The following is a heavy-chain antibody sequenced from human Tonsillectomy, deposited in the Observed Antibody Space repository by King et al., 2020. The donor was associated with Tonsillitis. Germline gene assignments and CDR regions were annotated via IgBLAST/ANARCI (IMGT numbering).Heavy chain of an antibody. V-gene: IGHV3-48*01. D-gene: IGHD5-12*01. CDR2: YSRCSTTI. CDR1: VFTFSRYS. J-gene: IGHJ6*03. CDR3: AREGYSGQGAYDYYYHYYMDV. Sequence: VQLVESGGGLVQPGGSLRLSCAASVFTFSRYSMNGVRQAPGTGREWVSYYSRCSTTIYNADSVKGRFNISREIAKHSLYLQMNSLRAEDTAVYYCAREGYSGQGAYDYYYHYYMDVWGKGTTVTVSS.